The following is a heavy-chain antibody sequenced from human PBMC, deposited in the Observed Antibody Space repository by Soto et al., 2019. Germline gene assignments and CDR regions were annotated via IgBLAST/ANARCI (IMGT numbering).Heavy chain of an antibody. Sequence: PSETLSLTCTVSGASITTYYWSWIRQPPGKGLEWIGYISYSGSTDCNPSLKSRVTISFDASKNQISLQVRSATAADAAVYYCARELKTVDYYYGMDVWGQGTTVTVSS. CDR3: ARELKTVDYYYGMDV. D-gene: IGHD4-17*01. J-gene: IGHJ6*02. CDR2: ISYSGST. V-gene: IGHV4-59*01. CDR1: GASITTYY.